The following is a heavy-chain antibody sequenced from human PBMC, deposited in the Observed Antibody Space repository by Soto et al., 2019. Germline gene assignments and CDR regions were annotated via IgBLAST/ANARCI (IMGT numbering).Heavy chain of an antibody. CDR1: GFTFSDYA. Sequence: ESGGGLVQPGGSLRLSCAASGFTFSDYAMTWVRQAPGKGLESVSGIYGSGAGIQYADSVRGRFTISRDNSKNTLYLQMNSLRAEDTAVYYCAKDVISGDGFWLMDHWGQGTLVTVSS. CDR3: AKDVISGDGFWLMDH. CDR2: IYGSGAGI. D-gene: IGHD2-21*02. V-gene: IGHV3-23*01. J-gene: IGHJ4*02.